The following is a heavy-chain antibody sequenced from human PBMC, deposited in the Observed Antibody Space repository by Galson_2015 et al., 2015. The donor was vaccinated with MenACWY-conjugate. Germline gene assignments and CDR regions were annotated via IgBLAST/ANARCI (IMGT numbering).Heavy chain of an antibody. D-gene: IGHD5-12*01. J-gene: IGHJ4*02. V-gene: IGHV3-21*01. CDR3: ARGQRGYSGYDAGNFDY. CDR2: YI. Sequence: YIYYADSVKGRFTISRDNAKNSLYLQMNSLRAEDTAVYYCARGQRGYSGYDAGNFDYWGQGTLVTVSS.